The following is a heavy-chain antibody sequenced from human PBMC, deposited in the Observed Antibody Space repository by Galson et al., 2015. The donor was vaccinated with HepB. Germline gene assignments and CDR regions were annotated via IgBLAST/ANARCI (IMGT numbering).Heavy chain of an antibody. Sequence: SVKVSCKASGYTFTSYGISWVRQAPGQGLEWMGWISAYNGNTNYAQKLQGRVTMTTDTSTSTAYMELRSLRSDDTAVYYCAGSYYYDSSGYYYYYGMDVWGQGTTVTVSS. CDR1: GYTFTSYG. CDR2: ISAYNGNT. J-gene: IGHJ6*02. D-gene: IGHD3-22*01. V-gene: IGHV1-18*01. CDR3: AGSYYYDSSGYYYYYGMDV.